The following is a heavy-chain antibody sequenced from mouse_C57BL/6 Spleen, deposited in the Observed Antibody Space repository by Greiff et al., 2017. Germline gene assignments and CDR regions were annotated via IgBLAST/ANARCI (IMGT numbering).Heavy chain of an antibody. Sequence: QVQLQQPGAELVKPGASVKLSCKASGYTFTSYWMHWVKQRPGQGLEWIGMIHPNSGSTNYNEKFKSKATLTVDKSSSTAYMQLSSLTSEDSAVYYCATYYYGSRLDVWGTGTTVTVSS. CDR2: IHPNSGST. V-gene: IGHV1-64*01. J-gene: IGHJ1*03. CDR1: GYTFTSYW. CDR3: ATYYYGSRLDV. D-gene: IGHD1-1*01.